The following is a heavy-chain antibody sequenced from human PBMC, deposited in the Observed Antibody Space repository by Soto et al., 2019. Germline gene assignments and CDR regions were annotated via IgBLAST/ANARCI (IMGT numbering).Heavy chain of an antibody. J-gene: IGHJ6*02. CDR3: AKEVAAAGKKDSYYYYGMDV. V-gene: IGHV3-23*01. CDR1: GFTFISYA. CDR2: ISGSGGST. Sequence: GGSLRLSCAASGFTFISYAMSWVRQAPGKGLEWVSAISGSGGSTYYADSVKGRFTISRDNSKNTLYLQMNSLRAEDTAVYYCAKEVAAAGKKDSYYYYGMDVWGQGTTVTVSS. D-gene: IGHD6-13*01.